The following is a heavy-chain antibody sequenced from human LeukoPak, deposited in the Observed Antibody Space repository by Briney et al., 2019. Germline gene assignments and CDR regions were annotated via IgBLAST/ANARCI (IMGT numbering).Heavy chain of an antibody. CDR2: VYPRGNT. CDR3: ARGGHYYDSSGYGLDY. CDR1: GDSISSGSYY. V-gene: IGHV4-61*02. Sequence: SETLSLTCTVSGDSISSGSYYWSWIRQPAGKGLEWIGRVYPRGNTDYNPSLKSRVTISIDTSKNHVSLNLSSVTAADTAVYYCARGGHYYDSSGYGLDYWGQGTLVTVSS. J-gene: IGHJ4*02. D-gene: IGHD3-22*01.